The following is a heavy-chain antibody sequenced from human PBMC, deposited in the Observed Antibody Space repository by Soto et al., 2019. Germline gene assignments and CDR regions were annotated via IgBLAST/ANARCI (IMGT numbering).Heavy chain of an antibody. D-gene: IGHD3-22*01. CDR1: CGSFSGFY. Sequence: SETLSLTCAVYCGSFSGFYWSWIRQSPGKGLEWIGEIYHRGNTNYNPSLKTRVSISVDTSKNQFSLNLTSVTAADTAVYYCARAHSTTVITLKWGAMDFWGQGTTVTVSS. CDR2: IYHRGNT. CDR3: ARAHSTTVITLKWGAMDF. J-gene: IGHJ6*02. V-gene: IGHV4-34*01.